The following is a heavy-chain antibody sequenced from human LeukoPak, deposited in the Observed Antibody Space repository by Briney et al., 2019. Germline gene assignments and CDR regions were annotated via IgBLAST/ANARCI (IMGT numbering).Heavy chain of an antibody. CDR1: SGSITNYY. D-gene: IGHD3-10*01. V-gene: IGHV4-59*01. CDR3: ARGALLWFGDRMEYYFDY. J-gene: IGHJ4*02. Sequence: ASETLSLTCTVSSGSITNYYWSWIRQPPGKGLEWIGFIYYSGNTNYNPSLKSRVTISVDTSKNQFSLKLSSMTAADTAVYYCARGALLWFGDRMEYYFDYWGQGTLLTVSS. CDR2: IYYSGNT.